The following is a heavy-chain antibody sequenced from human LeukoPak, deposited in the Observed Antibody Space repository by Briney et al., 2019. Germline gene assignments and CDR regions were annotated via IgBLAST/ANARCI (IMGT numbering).Heavy chain of an antibody. CDR1: GYSISSGYY. D-gene: IGHD3-9*01. V-gene: IGHV4-38-2*02. CDR2: IYHSGST. CDR3: ARHRVRVVITIFPYYYYYMDV. Sequence: SETLSLTCTVSGYSISSGYYWGWIRQPPGKGLEWIGSIYHSGSTYYNPSLKSRVTISVDTSKNQFSLKLSSVTAADTAVYYCARHRVRVVITIFPYYYYYMDVWGKGTTVTISS. J-gene: IGHJ6*03.